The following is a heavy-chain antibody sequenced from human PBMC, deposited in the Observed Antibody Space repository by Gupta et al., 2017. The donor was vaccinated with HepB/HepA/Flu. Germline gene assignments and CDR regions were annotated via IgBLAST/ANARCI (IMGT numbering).Heavy chain of an antibody. Sequence: EVQLVESGGGLVQPGGSLRLPCAASGFTFSSYERNGARQAPGKGLEWVSYISSSGSTIYDADSVKGRFTISRDNAKNSLYLQMNSLRAEDTAVYYCARAPFMTIDDWGQGTLVTVSS. V-gene: IGHV3-48*03. J-gene: IGHJ4*02. CDR1: GFTFSSYE. CDR2: ISSSGSTI. CDR3: ARAPFMTIDD. D-gene: IGHD3-16*01.